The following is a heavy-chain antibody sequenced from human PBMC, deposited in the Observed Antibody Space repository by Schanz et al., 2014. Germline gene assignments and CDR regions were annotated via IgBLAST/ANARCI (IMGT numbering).Heavy chain of an antibody. CDR2: ILYDGSKT. J-gene: IGHJ4*02. Sequence: AQLLESGGGVVQPGRSLRLSCAASGITLSGYGLHWVRQAPGKGLEWVAVILYDGSKTYYADSVKGRFTISRDNSKNTVNLQMNSLRAEDTAVYYCAKEKEEVAADGSFFDYWGQGTLXTVSS. CDR1: GITLSGYG. V-gene: IGHV3-30*18. D-gene: IGHD6-13*01. CDR3: AKEKEEVAADGSFFDY.